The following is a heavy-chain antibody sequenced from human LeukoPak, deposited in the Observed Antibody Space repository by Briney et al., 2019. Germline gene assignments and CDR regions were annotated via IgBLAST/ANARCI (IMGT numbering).Heavy chain of an antibody. V-gene: IGHV3-30*02. J-gene: IGHJ4*02. CDR1: GFTFSGYG. CDR2: IRYDGSNK. CDR3: AKGVDFQVRGVIVY. Sequence: GGSLRLSCAASGFTFSGYGMHWVRQAPGKGLEWVAFIRYDGSNKYYTDSVNGRFTISRDNSRKTLYLQMNSLRAEDTAVYYCAKGVDFQVRGVIVYWGQGTLVTVSS. D-gene: IGHD3-10*01.